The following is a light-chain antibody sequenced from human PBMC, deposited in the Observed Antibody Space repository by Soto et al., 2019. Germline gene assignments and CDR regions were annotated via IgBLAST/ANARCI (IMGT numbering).Light chain of an antibody. CDR2: GAS. J-gene: IGKJ1*01. Sequence: EIEMTQSPATLSVSPGERATLSCRASQSVSSNLAWYQQKPGQAPRLLIYGASTRDTGIPARFSGSGSGTEFTLTISSLQPEDFAVYYCQQYNNWPRTFGQGTKVEIK. CDR1: QSVSSN. CDR3: QQYNNWPRT. V-gene: IGKV3-15*01.